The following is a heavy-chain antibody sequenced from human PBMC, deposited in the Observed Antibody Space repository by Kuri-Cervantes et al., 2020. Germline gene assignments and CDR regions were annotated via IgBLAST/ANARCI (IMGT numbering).Heavy chain of an antibody. J-gene: IGHJ3*02. CDR2: IYHSGST. CDR3: ARDRRLVTPIDAFDI. D-gene: IGHD3-9*01. CDR1: GGSISSGSYY. V-gene: IGHV4-61*10. Sequence: SETLSLTCTVSGGSISSGSYYWSWIRQPAGKGLEWIGYIYHSGSTYYNPSLKSRVTISVDTSKNQFSLKLSSVTAADTAVYYCARDRRLVTPIDAFDIWGQGTMVTVSS.